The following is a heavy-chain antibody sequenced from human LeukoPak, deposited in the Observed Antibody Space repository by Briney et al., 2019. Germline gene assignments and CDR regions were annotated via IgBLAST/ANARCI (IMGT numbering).Heavy chain of an antibody. CDR3: ARHEGYSSSAEVY. CDR1: GYSFTSYW. V-gene: IGHV5-10-1*01. CDR2: IDPSDAYT. D-gene: IGHD6-13*01. Sequence: GDSLKISCKGSGYSFTSYWISWVRQMPGKGLEWMGRIDPSDAYTNYSPSFQGHVTISSDKSIKTAYLQWSSLKASDTAMYYCARHEGYSSSAEVYWGQGTLVTVSS. J-gene: IGHJ4*02.